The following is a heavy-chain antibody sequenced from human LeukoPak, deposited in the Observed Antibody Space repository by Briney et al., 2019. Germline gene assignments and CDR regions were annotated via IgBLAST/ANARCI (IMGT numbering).Heavy chain of an antibody. Sequence: GSLRLSCAASAFTFSRSAMSWGRQAPGKGLEWVSVISGGGGITNYADSVKGRFTISRDNSNNTLSLQMNSLRVEDTAVYYCAKGGSTVTTEDVVDYWGQGTLVTVSS. J-gene: IGHJ4*02. CDR1: AFTFSRSA. CDR2: ISGGGGIT. D-gene: IGHD4-17*01. CDR3: AKGGSTVTTEDVVDY. V-gene: IGHV3-23*01.